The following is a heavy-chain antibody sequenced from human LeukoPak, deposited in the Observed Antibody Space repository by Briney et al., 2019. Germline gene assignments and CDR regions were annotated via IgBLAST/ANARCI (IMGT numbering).Heavy chain of an antibody. CDR1: GYTFTGYY. CDR3: AREPVVLVPAAIFNWFDP. V-gene: IGHV1-2*02. CDR2: INPNSGGT. Sequence: ASVKVSCKASGYTFTGYYIHWVRQAPGHGPEWMGWINPNSGGTNYAQKFQGRVTMSRDTSISTAYMEVSRLRSDDTAVYYCAREPVVLVPAAIFNWFDPWGQGTLVTVSS. D-gene: IGHD2-2*02. J-gene: IGHJ5*02.